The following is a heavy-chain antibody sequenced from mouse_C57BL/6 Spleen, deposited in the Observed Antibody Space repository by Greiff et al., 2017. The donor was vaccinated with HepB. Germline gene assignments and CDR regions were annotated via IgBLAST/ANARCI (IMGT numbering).Heavy chain of an antibody. Sequence: DVMLVESGGGLVQPKGSLKLSCAASGFSFNTYAMNWVRQAPGKGLEWVARIRSKSNNYATYYADSVKDRFTISRDDSESMLYLQMNNLKTEDTAMYYCVREGIYDGYSPWFAYWGQGTLVTVSA. CDR1: GFSFNTYA. J-gene: IGHJ3*01. D-gene: IGHD2-3*01. CDR2: IRSKSNNYAT. CDR3: VREGIYDGYSPWFAY. V-gene: IGHV10-1*01.